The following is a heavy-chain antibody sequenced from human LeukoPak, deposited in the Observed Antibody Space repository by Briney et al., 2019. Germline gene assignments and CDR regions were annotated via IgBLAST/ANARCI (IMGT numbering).Heavy chain of an antibody. V-gene: IGHV3-30*18. CDR3: AKDHSHPHVRSSSYSNFCDY. Sequence: GRSLRLSCAASGFTFSSAGMNWVRQAPGKGLECVAFISYDGNDQYYADSVKGRFTISRDNPKNTVYLQMNSLSTEDTAIYYCAKDHSHPHVRSSSYSNFCDYWGQGTLVAVSS. J-gene: IGHJ4*02. D-gene: IGHD6-13*01. CDR2: ISYDGNDQ. CDR1: GFTFSSAG.